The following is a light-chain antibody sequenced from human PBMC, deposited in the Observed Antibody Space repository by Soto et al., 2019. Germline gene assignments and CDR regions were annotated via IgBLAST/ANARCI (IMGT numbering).Light chain of an antibody. Sequence: DIQMTQSPSTLSASVGDRVTITCRASQSISSWLAWYQQKPGKAPKLLIYGASSLDSGVPSRFXGSGSGTEFTLTISSLQPDDFATYYCQQYNSYSGLTFGGGTKMEIK. V-gene: IGKV1-5*03. CDR1: QSISSW. CDR2: GAS. CDR3: QQYNSYSGLT. J-gene: IGKJ4*01.